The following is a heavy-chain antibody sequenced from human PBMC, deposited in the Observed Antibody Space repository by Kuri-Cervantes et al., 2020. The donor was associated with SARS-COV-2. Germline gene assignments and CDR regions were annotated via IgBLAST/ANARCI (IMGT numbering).Heavy chain of an antibody. D-gene: IGHD7-27*01. CDR1: GGTFSSYA. CDR2: IIPILGIA. V-gene: IGHV1-69*04. Sequence: SVKVSCKASGGTFSSYAISWVRRAPGQGLEWMGRIIPILGIANYAQKFQGRVTITADKSTSTAYMELSSLRSEDTAVYYCATSPLWGWFDPWGQGTLVTVSS. J-gene: IGHJ5*02. CDR3: ATSPLWGWFDP.